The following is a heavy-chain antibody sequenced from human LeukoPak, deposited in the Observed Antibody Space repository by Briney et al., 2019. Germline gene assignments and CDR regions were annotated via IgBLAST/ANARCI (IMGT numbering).Heavy chain of an antibody. V-gene: IGHV4-59*12. CDR1: GGSFSGYY. CDR2: IYYSGST. CDR3: ARMRYGSGSYTYFDY. Sequence: PSETLSLTCAVYGGSFSGYYWSWIRQPPGKGLEWIGYIYYSGSTNYNPSLKSRVTMSVDTSKNQFPLKLSSVTAADTAVYYCARMRYGSGSYTYFDYWGQGTLVTVSS. D-gene: IGHD3-10*01. J-gene: IGHJ4*02.